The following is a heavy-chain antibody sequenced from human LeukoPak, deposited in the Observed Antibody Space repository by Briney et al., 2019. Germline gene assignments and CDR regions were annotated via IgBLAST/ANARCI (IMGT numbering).Heavy chain of an antibody. D-gene: IGHD6-19*01. CDR1: GYTFTSYA. Sequence: GASVKVSCKASGYTFTSYAMNWVRQAPGQGLEWMGWISAYNGNTEYAEKFQGRVTMTTDTSTSTAYMELRSLRSDDTAVYYCARGGSGWSSDYWGQGTLVTVSS. V-gene: IGHV1-18*01. J-gene: IGHJ4*02. CDR2: ISAYNGNT. CDR3: ARGGSGWSSDY.